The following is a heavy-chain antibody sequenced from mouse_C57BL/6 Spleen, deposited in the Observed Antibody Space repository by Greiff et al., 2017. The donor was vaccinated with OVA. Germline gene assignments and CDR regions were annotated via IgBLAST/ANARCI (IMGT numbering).Heavy chain of an antibody. CDR2: IDPEDGET. CDR1: GFNIKDYY. Sequence: VQLKESGAELVKPGASVKLSCTASGFNIKDYYMHWVKQRTEQGLEWIGRIDPEDGETKYAPKFQGNATITADTSSNTAYLQLSSLTSEDTAVYYCAREGYGSSYEGYYAMDYWGQGTSVTVSS. D-gene: IGHD1-1*01. J-gene: IGHJ4*01. CDR3: AREGYGSSYEGYYAMDY. V-gene: IGHV14-2*01.